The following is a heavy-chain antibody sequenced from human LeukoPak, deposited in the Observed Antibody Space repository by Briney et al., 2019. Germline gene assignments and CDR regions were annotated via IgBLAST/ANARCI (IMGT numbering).Heavy chain of an antibody. D-gene: IGHD2-8*01. CDR2: ISGNGANT. CDR3: AKVVALRVYAPGY. CDR1: GFTFSSYA. V-gene: IGHV3-23*01. Sequence: LTGGSLRLSCAASGFTFSSYAMSWVRQAPGRGLEWVSVISGNGANTYYADSVKGRFTISRDNSKNTLFLQMNSLRAEDTGVYYCAKVVALRVYAPGYWGQGTLVTVSS. J-gene: IGHJ4*02.